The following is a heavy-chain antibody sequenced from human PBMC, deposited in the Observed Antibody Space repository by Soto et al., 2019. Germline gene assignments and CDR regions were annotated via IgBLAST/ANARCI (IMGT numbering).Heavy chain of an antibody. CDR1: GWSFSGYY. J-gene: IGHJ5*02. V-gene: IGHV4-34*01. CDR2: INNSGST. Sequence: SEPLSLTCTFYGWSFSGYYWIVMRQPTGKGLDWIGEINNSGSTNYNPSLQSRVTISGXKSKNQFSLKLTSVTDSDTAVYYCARGPGHCSGGSCDFVRPKYNWLEPWGQGPLVTVAS. D-gene: IGHD2-15*01. CDR3: ARGPGHCSGGSCDFVRPKYNWLEP.